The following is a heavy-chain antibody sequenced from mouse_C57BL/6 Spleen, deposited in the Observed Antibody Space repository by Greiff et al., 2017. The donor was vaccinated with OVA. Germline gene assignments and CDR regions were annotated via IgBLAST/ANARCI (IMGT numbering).Heavy chain of an antibody. CDR2: ISSGSSTI. CDR1: GFTFSDYG. CDR3: ASGGFDY. Sequence: EVKLVESGGGLVKPGGSLKLSCAASGFTFSDYGMHWVRQAPEKGLEWVAYISSGSSTIYYADTVKGRFTISRDNAKNTLFLQMTSLGSEDTAMYYCASGGFDYWGQGTTLTVSS. V-gene: IGHV5-17*01. J-gene: IGHJ2*01.